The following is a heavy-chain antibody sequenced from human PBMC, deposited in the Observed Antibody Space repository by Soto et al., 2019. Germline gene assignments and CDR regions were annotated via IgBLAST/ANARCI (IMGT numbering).Heavy chain of an antibody. CDR1: GYAFTTYG. D-gene: IGHD1-1*01. J-gene: IGHJ4*02. CDR3: ARGRYGDY. CDR2: ISAHNGNT. V-gene: IGHV1-18*01. Sequence: QVHLVQSGAEVKKPGASVKVYCQGSGYAFTTYGITWVRQAPGQGLEWMGWISAHNGNTNYAQKLQGRVTVTRDTSTSTAYMELRSLRYDDTAVSYCARGRYGDYWGQGALVTVSS.